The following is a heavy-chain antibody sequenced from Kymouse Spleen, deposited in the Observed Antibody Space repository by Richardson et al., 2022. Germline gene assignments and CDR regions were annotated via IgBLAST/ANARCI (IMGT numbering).Heavy chain of an antibody. V-gene: IGHV3-33*01. Sequence: QVQLVESGGGVVQPGRSLRLSCAASGFTFSSYGMHWVRQAPGKGLEWVAVIWYDGSNKYYADSVKGRFTISRDNSKNTLYLQMNSLRAEDTAVYYCARGYYYGSGSLYYYGMDVWGQGTTVTVSS. CDR1: GFTFSSYG. CDR2: IWYDGSNK. CDR3: ARGYYYGSGSLYYYGMDV. D-gene: IGHD3-10*01. J-gene: IGHJ6*02.